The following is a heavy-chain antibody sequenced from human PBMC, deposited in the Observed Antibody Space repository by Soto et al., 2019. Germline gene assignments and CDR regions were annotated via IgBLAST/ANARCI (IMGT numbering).Heavy chain of an antibody. D-gene: IGHD5-18*01. CDR3: ARDQAVGVYTAISNLGY. CDR2: IIPIFGTA. V-gene: IGHV1-69*12. J-gene: IGHJ4*02. CDR1: GGTFSSYA. Sequence: QVQLVQSGAEVKKPGSSVKVSCKASGGTFSSYAISWVRQAPGQGLEWMGGIIPIFGTANYAQKFQGRVTITADESTSTAYMELSSLRSEDTAGYYCARDQAVGVYTAISNLGYWGQGTLVTVSS.